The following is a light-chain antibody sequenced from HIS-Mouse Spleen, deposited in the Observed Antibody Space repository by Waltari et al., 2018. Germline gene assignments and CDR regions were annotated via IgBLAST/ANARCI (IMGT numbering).Light chain of an antibody. V-gene: IGLV2-23*03. CDR1: SIDVGSYNL. J-gene: IGLJ2*01. CDR2: EGS. Sequence: QSALTQPASVSGSPGQSITISCTGTSIDVGSYNLVSWYQQHPGKAPKLMIYEGSKRPSGVSNRFSGSKSGNTASLTISGLQAEDEADYYCCSYAGSSTFEVFGGGTKLTVL. CDR3: CSYAGSSTFEV.